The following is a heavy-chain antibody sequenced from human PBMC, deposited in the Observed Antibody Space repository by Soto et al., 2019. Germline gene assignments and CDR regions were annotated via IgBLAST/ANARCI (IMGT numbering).Heavy chain of an antibody. CDR1: GGSISSYY. CDR3: SRAGIYGSGTYFGIGAYYYYGMDV. Sequence: SETLSLTCSVSGGSISSYYWSWIRQPPGKGLEWIGYIFYSGSINYSPSLKSRVTLSLDTSKNQISLKLTSVTAADTAVYYFSRAGIYGSGTYFGIGAYYYYGMDVWGQGTTVTVSS. J-gene: IGHJ6*02. D-gene: IGHD3-10*01. V-gene: IGHV4-59*01. CDR2: IFYSGSI.